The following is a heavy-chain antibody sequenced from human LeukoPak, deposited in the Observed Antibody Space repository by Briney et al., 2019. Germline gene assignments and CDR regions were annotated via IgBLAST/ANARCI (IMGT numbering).Heavy chain of an antibody. V-gene: IGHV4-59*01. CDR3: ARDASEYYFDY. Sequence: SETLSLTCTVSGGSISSYYWSWIRQPPGKGLEWIGYIYYSGSTNYNPSLKSRVTISVDTSKNQFSLKLSSVTAADTAVYYCARDASEYYFDYWGQGTLVTVSS. CDR2: IYYSGST. CDR1: GGSISSYY. J-gene: IGHJ4*02.